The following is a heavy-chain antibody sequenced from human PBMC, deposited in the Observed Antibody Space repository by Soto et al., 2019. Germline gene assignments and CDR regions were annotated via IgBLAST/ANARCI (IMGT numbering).Heavy chain of an antibody. CDR1: GYTFTSYA. D-gene: IGHD5-12*01. V-gene: IGHV1-3*01. CDR3: ARDNFGGGYSGYDYNWFDP. CDR2: INAGNGNT. Sequence: ASVKVSCKASGYTFTSYAMHWVRQAPGQRLEWMGWINAGNGNTKYSQKFQGRVTITRDTSASTAYMELSSLRSEDTAVYYCARDNFGGGYSGYDYNWFDPWGQGTLVTVSS. J-gene: IGHJ5*02.